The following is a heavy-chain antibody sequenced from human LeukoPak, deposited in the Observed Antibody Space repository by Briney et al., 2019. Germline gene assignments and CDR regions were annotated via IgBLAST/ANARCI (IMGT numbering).Heavy chain of an antibody. J-gene: IGHJ3*02. V-gene: IGHV3-9*03. D-gene: IGHD4-17*01. CDR3: AKDIGDYGDYGWAFDI. Sequence: GRSLRLSCAASGFTFDDYAMHWFRQAPGKGLEWDSGVNWNSGTILYADSVKGRFTISRDNAKNSLYLQMNSLRAEDMALYFCAKDIGDYGDYGWAFDIWGQGTMVTVSS. CDR2: VNWNSGTI. CDR1: GFTFDDYA.